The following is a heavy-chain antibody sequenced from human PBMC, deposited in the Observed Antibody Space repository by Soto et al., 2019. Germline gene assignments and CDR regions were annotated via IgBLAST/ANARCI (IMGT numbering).Heavy chain of an antibody. J-gene: IGHJ6*02. D-gene: IGHD6-13*01. V-gene: IGHV5-51*01. Sequence: GESLKISCKGSGYSFTSYWIGWVRQMPGKGLEWMGIIYPGDSDTRYSPSFQGQVTISADKSISTAYLQWSSLKASDTAMYYCAKNWCPTEQQPRYYYYLGKDVLGQGTTVTVSS. CDR1: GYSFTSYW. CDR3: AKNWCPTEQQPRYYYYLGKDV. CDR2: IYPGDSDT.